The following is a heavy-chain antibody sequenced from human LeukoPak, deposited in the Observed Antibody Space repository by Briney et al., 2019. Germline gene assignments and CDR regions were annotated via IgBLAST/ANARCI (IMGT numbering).Heavy chain of an antibody. CDR2: INHSGST. J-gene: IGHJ3*02. CDR3: ARTYYYGSGSYHAFDI. Sequence: SETLSLTCAVYGVSFSGYYWSWIRQPPGKGLEWIGEINHSGSTNYNPSLKSRVTISVDTSKNQFSLKLSSVTAADTAVYYCARTYYYGSGSYHAFDIWGQGTMVTVSS. V-gene: IGHV4-34*01. CDR1: GVSFSGYY. D-gene: IGHD3-10*01.